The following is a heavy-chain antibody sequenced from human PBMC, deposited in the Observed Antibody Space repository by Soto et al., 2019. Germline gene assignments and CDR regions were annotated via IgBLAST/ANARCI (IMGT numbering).Heavy chain of an antibody. Sequence: VGSLRLSCAASGFTCSSYAMSWVLKAQGKGLEWVSAITGSTGNTYYADSVKGRFTIYRDNFKNTLYLQMNSLRAEDTAVFYCAKGTRASCSGASCYPFDYWVQGTQVTVSS. D-gene: IGHD2-15*01. V-gene: IGHV3-23*01. CDR3: AKGTRASCSGASCYPFDY. J-gene: IGHJ4*02. CDR2: ITGSTGNT. CDR1: GFTCSSYA.